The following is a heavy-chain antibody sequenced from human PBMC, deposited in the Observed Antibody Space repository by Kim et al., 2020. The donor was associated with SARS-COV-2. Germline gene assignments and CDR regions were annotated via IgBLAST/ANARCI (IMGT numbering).Heavy chain of an antibody. CDR3: ARDGGVGATTGLDY. J-gene: IGHJ4*02. D-gene: IGHD1-26*01. Sequence: ADSVEGRLTISRDNSKNTLYLQMNSLRAEDTAVYYCARDGGVGATTGLDYWGQGTLVTVSS. V-gene: IGHV3-33*01.